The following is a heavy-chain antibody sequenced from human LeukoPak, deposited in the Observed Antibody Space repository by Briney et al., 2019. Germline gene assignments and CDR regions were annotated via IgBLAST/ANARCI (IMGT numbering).Heavy chain of an antibody. D-gene: IGHD3-10*01. V-gene: IGHV4-34*01. CDR2: INHSGST. CDR3: ARGGYYYGSGSYQGAYYYYGMDV. Sequence: PSETLSLTCAVYGGSFSGYYWSWLRQPPGKGLEWIGEINHSGSTNYNPSLKSRVTISVDTSKNQFSLKLSSVTAADMAVYYCARGGYYYGSGSYQGAYYYYGMDVWGKGTTVTVSS. J-gene: IGHJ6*04. CDR1: GGSFSGYY.